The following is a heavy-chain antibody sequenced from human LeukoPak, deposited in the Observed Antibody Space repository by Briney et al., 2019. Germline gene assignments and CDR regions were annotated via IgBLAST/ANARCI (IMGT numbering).Heavy chain of an antibody. CDR3: VRGWDRIDY. CDR1: GFTFGSYG. CDR2: IWYDGTEK. Sequence: PGGSLRLSCAVSGFTFGSYGMHWVRRAPGKGLEWVAVIWYDGTEKYYVDSVKGRFTISRDNSKRTLYLQMNSLRAEDTAVYYCVRGWDRIDYWGQGTLVAVSS. J-gene: IGHJ4*02. D-gene: IGHD1-26*01. V-gene: IGHV3-33*01.